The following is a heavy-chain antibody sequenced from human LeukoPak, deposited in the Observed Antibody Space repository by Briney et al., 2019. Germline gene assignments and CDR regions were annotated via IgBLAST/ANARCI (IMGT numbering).Heavy chain of an antibody. CDR1: GYNFTSYW. CDR3: ASGVMTYAFDI. D-gene: IGHD2-21*02. V-gene: IGHV5-51*01. CDR2: IYPGDSDT. Sequence: GESLKISCKGSGYNFTSYWIGRVRQMPGKGPEWMGIIYPGDSDTRYSPSFQGQVTISADKSISTAYLQWSSLKASDTAMYYCASGVMTYAFDIWGQGTMVTVSS. J-gene: IGHJ3*02.